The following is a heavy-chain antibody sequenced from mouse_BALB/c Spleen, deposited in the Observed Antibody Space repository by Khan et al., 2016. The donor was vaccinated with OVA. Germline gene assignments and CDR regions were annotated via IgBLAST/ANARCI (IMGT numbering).Heavy chain of an antibody. Sequence: QVQLKQSGAELVKPGASVKISCKASGYTFTSFYMYWVKQRPGQGLEWIGGINPSNGDTHFYEKFKSKATLTVDKSSTTAYMQFSSLTSEDSAVYYCARSGYGTPFAYWGQWTLVTVSA. CDR3: ARSGYGTPFAY. V-gene: IGHV1S81*02. CDR2: INPSNGDT. D-gene: IGHD1-1*02. J-gene: IGHJ3*01. CDR1: GYTFTSFY.